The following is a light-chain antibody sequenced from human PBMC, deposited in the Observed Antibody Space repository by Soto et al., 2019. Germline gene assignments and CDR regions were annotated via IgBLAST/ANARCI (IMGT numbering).Light chain of an antibody. V-gene: IGLV1-51*01. CDR2: DNN. CDR3: GTWDSSLSAVV. CDR1: SSNIGNNY. J-gene: IGLJ2*01. Sequence: QSVLTQPPPVSAAPGQKVTISCSGSSSNIGNNYVSWYQQLPGTAPKLLIYDNNKRPSGIPDRFSGSKSGTSATLDITGLQTGDEADYYCGTWDSSLSAVVFGGGTKLTVL.